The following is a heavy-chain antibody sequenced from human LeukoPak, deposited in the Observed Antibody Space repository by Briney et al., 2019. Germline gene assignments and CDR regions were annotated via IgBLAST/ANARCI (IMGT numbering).Heavy chain of an antibody. J-gene: IGHJ4*02. CDR3: ARELRYCSGGTCYKSFDY. D-gene: IGHD2-15*01. Sequence: GGSLRLSCAASGFTVSSNYMSWVRQAPGKGLEWVSVIYSGGTTYYADSVKGRFTISRDNSKNTLYLQMNGLRAEDTAVYYCARELRYCSGGTCYKSFDYWGQGTLVTVSS. CDR1: GFTVSSNY. CDR2: IYSGGTT. V-gene: IGHV3-66*01.